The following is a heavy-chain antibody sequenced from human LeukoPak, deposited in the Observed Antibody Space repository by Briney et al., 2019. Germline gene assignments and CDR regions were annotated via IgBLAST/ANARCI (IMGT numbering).Heavy chain of an antibody. J-gene: IGHJ6*03. CDR3: VRHGCYYYMDV. D-gene: IGHD2-2*03. CDR2: IYTSGST. V-gene: IGHV4-4*09. CDR1: GGSIFSYY. Sequence: SETLSLTCTVSGGSIFSYYWSWFRQPPGKGLEWIGYIYTSGSTNYDPSLKSRVTISIDTSKNQFSLKLSSVTAADTAVYYCVRHGCYYYMDVWGKGTTVTVSS.